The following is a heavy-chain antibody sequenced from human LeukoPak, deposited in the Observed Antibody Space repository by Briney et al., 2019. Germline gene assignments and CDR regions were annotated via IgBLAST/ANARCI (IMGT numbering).Heavy chain of an antibody. CDR3: ARGGGGNDAFDI. Sequence: PSETLSLTCTVSGGSISSYYWSWVRQPAGKGLEWIGRIYTSGSTTYNPSPKNRVTMSVDTSKNQFSLKLSSVTAADTAVYYCARGGGGNDAFDIWGQGTMVTVSS. CDR1: GGSISSYY. D-gene: IGHD2-15*01. J-gene: IGHJ3*02. CDR2: IYTSGST. V-gene: IGHV4-4*07.